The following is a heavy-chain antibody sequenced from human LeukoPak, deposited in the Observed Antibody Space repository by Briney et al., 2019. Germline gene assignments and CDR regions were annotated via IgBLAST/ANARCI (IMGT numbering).Heavy chain of an antibody. CDR2: INHSGST. V-gene: IGHV4-34*01. Sequence: PSETLSLTCAVYGGSFSGYYWSWIRQPPGKGLEWIGEINHSGSTNYNPSLKSRVTISVDTSKNQFSLKLSSVTAADTAVYYCAREKVHYYGSGSTPENYYYYYMDVWGKGTTVTVSS. J-gene: IGHJ6*03. D-gene: IGHD3-10*01. CDR1: GGSFSGYY. CDR3: AREKVHYYGSGSTPENYYYYYMDV.